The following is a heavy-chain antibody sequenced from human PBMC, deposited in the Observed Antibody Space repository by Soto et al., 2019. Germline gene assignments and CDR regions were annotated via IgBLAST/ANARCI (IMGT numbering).Heavy chain of an antibody. CDR2: IIPIFGTA. CDR3: AVTVTTHYGMDV. J-gene: IGHJ6*02. Sequence: QVQLVQSGAEVKKPGSSVKVSCKASGGTFSSYAISWVRQAPGQGLEWMGGIIPIFGTANYAQKFQGRVTITADEATSTADMELSSLRSEDTAVYYCAVTVTTHYGMDVWGQGPTVTVSS. CDR1: GGTFSSYA. V-gene: IGHV1-69*01. D-gene: IGHD4-17*01.